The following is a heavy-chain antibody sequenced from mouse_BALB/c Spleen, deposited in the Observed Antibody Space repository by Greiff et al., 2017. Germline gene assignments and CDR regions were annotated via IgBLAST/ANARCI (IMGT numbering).Heavy chain of an antibody. CDR3: ARDLYDGYNFYFDY. V-gene: IGHV2-6-7*01. J-gene: IGHJ2*01. Sequence: VQLVESGPDLVAPSQSLSITCTVSGFSLTGYGVNWVRQPPGKGLEWLGMIWGDGSTDYNSALKSRLSISKDNSKSQVFLKMNSLQTDDTARYYCARDLYDGYNFYFDYWGQGTTLTVSS. CDR2: IWGDGST. CDR1: GFSLTGYG. D-gene: IGHD2-3*01.